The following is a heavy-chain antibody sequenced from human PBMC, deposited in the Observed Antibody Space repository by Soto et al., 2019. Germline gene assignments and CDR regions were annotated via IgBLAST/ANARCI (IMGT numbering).Heavy chain of an antibody. CDR3: AAGGGLPRYY. V-gene: IGHV4-30-2*01. D-gene: IGHD5-12*01. J-gene: IGHJ4*02. CDR2: IYHSGST. CDR1: GGSISSGGYS. Sequence: SETLSLTCAVSGGSISSGGYSWSWIRQPLGKGLEWIGYIYHSGSTYYNPSLKSRVTISVDRSKNQFSLKLSSVTAADTAVYYCAAGGGLPRYYWGQGTLVTVSS.